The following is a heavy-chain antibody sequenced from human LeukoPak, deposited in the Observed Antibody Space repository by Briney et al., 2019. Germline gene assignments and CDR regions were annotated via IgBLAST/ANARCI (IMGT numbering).Heavy chain of an antibody. CDR2: INPNSGGT. V-gene: IGHV1-2*06. CDR1: GYTFTGYY. J-gene: IGHJ4*02. CDR3: ARVFEGRGWYGEIDY. Sequence: ASVKVSCKASGYTFTGYYMHWVRQAPGQGLEWMGRINPNSGGTNYAQKFQGRVTMTRDTSISTAYMELSRLRSDDTAVYYCARVFEGRGWYGEIDYWGQGTLVTVSS. D-gene: IGHD6-19*01.